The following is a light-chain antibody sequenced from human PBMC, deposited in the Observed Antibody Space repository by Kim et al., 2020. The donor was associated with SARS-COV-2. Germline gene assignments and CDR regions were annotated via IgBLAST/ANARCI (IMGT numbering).Light chain of an antibody. J-gene: IGKJ3*01. Sequence: ASISCRSSKSLVYSDGNTYLNWFHQRPGQSPRRLIYKVSNRDSGVPDRFSGSGSGTDFTLQISRVEAEDVGVYYCMQGTHWPFTFGPGTKVDIK. CDR2: KVS. V-gene: IGKV2-30*01. CDR3: MQGTHWPFT. CDR1: KSLVYSDGNTY.